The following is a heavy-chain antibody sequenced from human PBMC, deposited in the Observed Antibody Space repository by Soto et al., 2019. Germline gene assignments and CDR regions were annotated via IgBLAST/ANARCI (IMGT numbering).Heavy chain of an antibody. V-gene: IGHV3-23*01. J-gene: IGHJ3*02. D-gene: IGHD6-19*01. Sequence: EVQLLESGGGLVQPGWSLRLSCVASGFTFTTYGMNWVRQAPGKGLEWVSGISASGDSTFNADSVKGRFTISRDNSKNTLYLQMNSLRAEDTAVYYCAKDLLQWLVVGHDAFDIWGQGTMVTVSS. CDR2: ISASGDST. CDR3: AKDLLQWLVVGHDAFDI. CDR1: GFTFTTYG.